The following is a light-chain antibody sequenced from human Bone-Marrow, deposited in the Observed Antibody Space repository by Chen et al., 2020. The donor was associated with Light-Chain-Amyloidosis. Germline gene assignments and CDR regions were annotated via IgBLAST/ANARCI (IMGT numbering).Light chain of an antibody. CDR2: AVS. J-gene: IGKJ1*01. CDR3: QQYHTYPPWT. CDR1: QGISSY. V-gene: IGKV1-9*01. Sequence: DIQLTQSPSFLFASVGDRVTITCRASQGISSYLAWYQERPGTAPNLLIYAVSTLESGVPSRFSGSGSGTEFALTLSSLQSQDFATYFCQQYHTYPPWTFGQGTKVEIK.